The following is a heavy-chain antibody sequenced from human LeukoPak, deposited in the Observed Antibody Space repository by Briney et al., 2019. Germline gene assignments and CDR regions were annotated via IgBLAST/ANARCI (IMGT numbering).Heavy chain of an antibody. J-gene: IGHJ3*02. V-gene: IGHV2-70*11. CDR2: IDWDDDK. CDR1: GFSLSTSGMC. CDR3: ARMSGELLQSFDI. Sequence: SGPTLGNPTQTLTLTCTFSGFSLSTSGMCVSWIRQPPGKALEWLARIDWDDDKYYSTSLKTRLTISKDTSKNQVVLTMTNMDPVDTATYYCARMSGELLQSFDIWGQGTMVTVSS. D-gene: IGHD1-26*01.